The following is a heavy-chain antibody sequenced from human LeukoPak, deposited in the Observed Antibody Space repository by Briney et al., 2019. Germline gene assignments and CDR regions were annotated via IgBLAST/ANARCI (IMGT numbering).Heavy chain of an antibody. V-gene: IGHV1-2*02. CDR3: ARDNSVGDSAWWFDP. Sequence: ASVKVSCKTSGYTFTDNYIHWVRQAPGLGLEWMGWITPNTGGTNYAQRFQGRVTMTRDTSITTAYMELSRLRFDDTAVYYCARDNSVGDSAWWFDPWGQGTLVTVSS. CDR2: ITPNTGGT. J-gene: IGHJ5*02. D-gene: IGHD5-12*01. CDR1: GYTFTDNY.